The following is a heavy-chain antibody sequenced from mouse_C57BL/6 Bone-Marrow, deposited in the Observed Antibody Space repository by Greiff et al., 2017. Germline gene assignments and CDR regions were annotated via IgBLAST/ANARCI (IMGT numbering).Heavy chain of an antibody. Sequence: VHVKQSGAELVRPGASVKLSCTASGFNIKDDYMHWVKQRPEQGLEWIGWIDPENGDTEYASKFQGKATITADTSSNTAYLQLSSLTSEDTAVYYCTTTVCDYWGQGTTLTVSS. CDR1: GFNIKDDY. D-gene: IGHD1-1*01. V-gene: IGHV14-4*01. J-gene: IGHJ2*01. CDR2: IDPENGDT. CDR3: TTTVCDY.